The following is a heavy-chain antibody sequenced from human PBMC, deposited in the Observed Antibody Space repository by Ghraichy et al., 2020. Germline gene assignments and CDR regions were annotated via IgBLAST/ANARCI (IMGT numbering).Heavy chain of an antibody. CDR1: GGSFSGYY. D-gene: IGHD6-19*01. CDR2: INHSGIT. J-gene: IGHJ6*02. V-gene: IGHV4-34*01. CDR3: ASIRRGLAVAGKTYYYYGMDV. Sequence: SQTLSLTCAVYGGSFSGYYWSWICQPPGKGLEWIGEINHSGITNYNPSLKSRVTISVDTSNNQFSLKLSSVTAADTAVYYCASIRRGLAVAGKTYYYYGMDVWGQGTTVTVSS.